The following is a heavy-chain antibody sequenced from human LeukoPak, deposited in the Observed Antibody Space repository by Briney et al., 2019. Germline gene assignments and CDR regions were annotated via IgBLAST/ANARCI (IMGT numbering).Heavy chain of an antibody. J-gene: IGHJ5*02. CDR3: ARGGYYDFWSGHWAPYWFDH. Sequence: SETLSLTCTVSGGSISSSSYYWGWIRQPPGKGLEWIGSIYYSGSTYYNPSLKSRVTISVDASKNQFSLKLSSVTAADTAVYYCARGGYYDFWSGHWAPYWFDHWGQGTLVTVSS. CDR2: IYYSGST. V-gene: IGHV4-39*01. CDR1: GGSISSSSYY. D-gene: IGHD3-3*01.